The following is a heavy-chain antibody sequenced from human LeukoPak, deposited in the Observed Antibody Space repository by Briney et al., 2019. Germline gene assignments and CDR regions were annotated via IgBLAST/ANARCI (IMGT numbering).Heavy chain of an antibody. J-gene: IGHJ3*02. D-gene: IGHD2-15*01. CDR2: ISHSGGTT. Sequence: GGSLRLSCAASGFTFSSYAMSWVRQAPGKGLEWVSAISHSGGTTYYADSVKGRFTISRDNSKNTLYLQMNSLRAEDTALYYCAKAPPPYCSGGSCFDAFDIWGQGTMVTVSS. V-gene: IGHV3-23*01. CDR3: AKAPPPYCSGGSCFDAFDI. CDR1: GFTFSSYA.